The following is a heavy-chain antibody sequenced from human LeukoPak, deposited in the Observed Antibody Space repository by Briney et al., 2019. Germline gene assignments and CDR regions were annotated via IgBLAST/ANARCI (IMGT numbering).Heavy chain of an antibody. CDR1: GGSFSGYY. CDR3: GGLARGYSSGWYEF. Sequence: SEALSLTCAVYGGSFSGYYWSWIRQPPGKGLEWIGEINHSGSTNYNPSLKSRVIILVGNYKNQFLLQLRSGTGADAAVYYCGGLARGYSSGWYEFGGQGTLVTVSS. CDR2: INHSGST. D-gene: IGHD6-19*01. J-gene: IGHJ4*02. V-gene: IGHV4-34*01.